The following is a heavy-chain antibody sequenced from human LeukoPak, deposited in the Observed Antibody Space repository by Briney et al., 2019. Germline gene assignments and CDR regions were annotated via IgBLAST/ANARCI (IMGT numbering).Heavy chain of an antibody. D-gene: IGHD1-1*01. V-gene: IGHV3-23*01. CDR3: AKATGTLGN. CDR2: IDYDGGSG. Sequence: PGGSLRLSCTVSGFTLSSYEMSWIRQAPGKGLEWVSSIDYDGGSGHYADSVKGRFTISRDNSKNTLYLQMNSLTAEDTAIYYCAKATGTLGNWGQGTLVTVSS. J-gene: IGHJ4*02. CDR1: GFTLSSYE.